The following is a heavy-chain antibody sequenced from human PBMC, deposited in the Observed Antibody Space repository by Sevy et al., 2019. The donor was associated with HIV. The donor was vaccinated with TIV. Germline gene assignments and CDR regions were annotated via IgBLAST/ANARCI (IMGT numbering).Heavy chain of an antibody. CDR1: GFTFTTYA. V-gene: IGHV3-23*01. CDR3: AKRHSGTMAPHYFYYGLDV. CDR2: ISGSGGST. J-gene: IGHJ6*02. D-gene: IGHD5-12*01. Sequence: GGSLRLSCAASGFTFTTYAMTWVRQAPGKGLQWVTAISGSGGSTYYADSVEGRFTISRDNSKSTLYLQMNSLTPEDTSVYYCAKRHSGTMAPHYFYYGLDVWGRGTTVTVSS.